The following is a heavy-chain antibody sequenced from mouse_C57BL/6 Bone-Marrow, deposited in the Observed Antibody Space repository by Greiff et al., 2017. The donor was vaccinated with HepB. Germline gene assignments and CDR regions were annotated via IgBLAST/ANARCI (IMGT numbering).Heavy chain of an antibody. V-gene: IGHV14-4*01. D-gene: IGHD2-4*01. Sequence: EVKLMESGAELVRPGASVKLSCTASGFNIKDDYMHWVKQRPEQGLEWIGWIDPENGDTEYASKFQGKATITADTSSNTAYLQLSSLTSEDTAVYYCTWIYYDYDGGLFDYWGQGTTLTVSS. J-gene: IGHJ2*01. CDR1: GFNIKDDY. CDR2: IDPENGDT. CDR3: TWIYYDYDGGLFDY.